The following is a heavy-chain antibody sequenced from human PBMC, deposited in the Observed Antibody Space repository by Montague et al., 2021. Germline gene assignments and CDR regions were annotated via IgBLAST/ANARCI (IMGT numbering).Heavy chain of an antibody. D-gene: IGHD6-19*01. J-gene: IGHJ5*02. CDR3: AKDSGWHWFDP. Sequence: ETLSPTYEVYGGSFIGNSWSWIRQAPGKGPEWIGSINHSGGFDYRPSLKSRATLSVDTSKRQFSLRLRSVSAADTAVYFCAKDSGWHWFDPWGQGTLVTVTS. CDR2: INHSGGF. V-gene: IGHV4-34*01. CDR1: GGSFIGNS.